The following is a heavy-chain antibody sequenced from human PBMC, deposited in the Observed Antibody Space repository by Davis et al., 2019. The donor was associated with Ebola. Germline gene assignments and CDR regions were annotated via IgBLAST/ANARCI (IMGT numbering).Heavy chain of an antibody. CDR2: INPNSGGT. V-gene: IGHV1-2*04. J-gene: IGHJ6*02. CDR1: GYTFTGYY. CDR3: ARGMVQGVITYYYYGMDV. Sequence: ASVKVSCKASGYTFTGYYMHWVRQAPGQGLEWMGWINPNSGGTNYAQKFQGWVTMTRDTSISTAYMELSRLRSDDTAVYYCARGMVQGVITYYYYGMDVWGQGTTVTVSS. D-gene: IGHD3-10*01.